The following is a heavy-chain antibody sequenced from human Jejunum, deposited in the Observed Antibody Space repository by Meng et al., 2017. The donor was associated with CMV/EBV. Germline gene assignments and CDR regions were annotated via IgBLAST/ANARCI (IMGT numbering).Heavy chain of an antibody. J-gene: IGHJ4*02. D-gene: IGHD6-19*01. V-gene: IGHV1-3*01. Sequence: CKASGYTFTDYVVHWVRPATGQRLEWMGWINAGTGHTQYSQSFPGRVTFTRDTSASTAYVELSSLTSEDTAVYYCAREGTVSGLDLDYWGQGTLVTVSS. CDR3: AREGTVSGLDLDY. CDR1: GYTFTDYV. CDR2: INAGTGHT.